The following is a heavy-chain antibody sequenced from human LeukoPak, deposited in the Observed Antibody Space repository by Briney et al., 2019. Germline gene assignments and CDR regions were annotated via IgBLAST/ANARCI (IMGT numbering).Heavy chain of an antibody. CDR2: FDPEDGET. V-gene: IGHV1-24*01. D-gene: IGHD5-12*01. J-gene: IGHJ5*02. CDR1: GYTLTELS. Sequence: ASLKDSCKVSGYTLTELSMHGVRQTPGKGLEWRGGFDPEDGETIYAQKFQGRLTMTEDTSTDTAYMELSSLRSEDTAVYYCATAELWGGYELPNLWGQGTLVTVSS. CDR3: ATAELWGGYELPNL.